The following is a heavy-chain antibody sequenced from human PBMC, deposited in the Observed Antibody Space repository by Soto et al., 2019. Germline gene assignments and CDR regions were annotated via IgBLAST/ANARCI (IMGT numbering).Heavy chain of an antibody. V-gene: IGHV1-69*01. CDR1: GGTFSSYA. CDR3: ARDGRVVVVVAATHQAGWFDP. D-gene: IGHD2-15*01. J-gene: IGHJ5*02. CDR2: IIPIFGTA. Sequence: QVQLVQSGAEVKKPGSSVKVSCKASGGTFSSYAISWVRQAPGQGLEWMGGIIPIFGTANYAQKFQGRVTITADESTSTDYMELSSLRSEDTAVYYCARDGRVVVVVAATHQAGWFDPWGQGTLVTVSS.